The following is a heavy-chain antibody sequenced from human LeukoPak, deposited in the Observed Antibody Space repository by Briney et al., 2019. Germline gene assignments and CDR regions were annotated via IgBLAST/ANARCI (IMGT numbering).Heavy chain of an antibody. J-gene: IGHJ3*02. Sequence: SETLSLTCTVSGGSSSSSSYYWGWIRQPPGKGLEWIGSIYYSGSTYYNPSLKSRVTISVDTSKNQFSLKLSSVTAADTAVYYCAKAPMIVGYDAFDIWGQGTMVTVSS. D-gene: IGHD3-22*01. V-gene: IGHV4-39*07. CDR2: IYYSGST. CDR3: AKAPMIVGYDAFDI. CDR1: GGSSSSSSYY.